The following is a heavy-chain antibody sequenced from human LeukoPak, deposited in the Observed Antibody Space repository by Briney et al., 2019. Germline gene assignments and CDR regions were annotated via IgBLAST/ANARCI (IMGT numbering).Heavy chain of an antibody. CDR1: GFSLSTSGVG. CDR2: IYWDDDK. J-gene: IGHJ3*02. Sequence: SGPTLVNPTQTLTLTCTFSGFSLSTSGVGVGWIRQPPGKALEWLALIYWDDDKRYSPSLKSRLTITKDTSKNQVVLTMTNVDPVDTATYYCAHRREYYYGSGSYYNVGTYDAFDIWGQGTMVTVSS. D-gene: IGHD3-10*01. V-gene: IGHV2-5*02. CDR3: AHRREYYYGSGSYYNVGTYDAFDI.